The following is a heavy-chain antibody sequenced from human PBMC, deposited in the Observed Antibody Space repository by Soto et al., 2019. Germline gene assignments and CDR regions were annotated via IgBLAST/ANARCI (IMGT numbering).Heavy chain of an antibody. V-gene: IGHV1-69*01. D-gene: IGHD1-7*01. CDR1: GGTFSSYA. CDR2: IIPIFGTA. J-gene: IGHJ3*02. Sequence: QVQLVQSGAEVKKPGSSVKVSCKASGGTFSSYAISWVRQAPGQGIEWMGGIIPIFGTANYAQKFQGRVTITADESTSTAYMELSSLRSEDTAVYYCARSRYNWNYDLDAFDIWGQGTMVTVSS. CDR3: ARSRYNWNYDLDAFDI.